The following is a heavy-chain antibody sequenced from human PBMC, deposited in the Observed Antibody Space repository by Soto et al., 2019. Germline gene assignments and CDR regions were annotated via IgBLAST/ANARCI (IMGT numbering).Heavy chain of an antibody. V-gene: IGHV4-31*03. Sequence: QVHLQESGPGLVKPSQTLSLTCNVSGGSISSGGYYWNWIRQHPGKGLEWIGHIYYNGGASYNPSLMSRLTISIDASKTQSSLELSSVTAADTAVYYCARGSSSDVWGQGTMVTVSS. CDR1: GGSISSGGYY. CDR2: IYYNGGA. J-gene: IGHJ3*01. CDR3: ARGSSSDV.